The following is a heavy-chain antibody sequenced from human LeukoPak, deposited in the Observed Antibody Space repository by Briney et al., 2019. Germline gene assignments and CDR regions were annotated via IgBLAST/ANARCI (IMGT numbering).Heavy chain of an antibody. CDR1: GGTFSSYA. D-gene: IGHD6-13*01. V-gene: IGHV1-69*05. Sequence: SVEVSCKASGGTFSSYAISWVRQAPGQGLEWMGRIIPIFGTANYAQKFQGRVTITTDESTSTAYMELSSLRSEDTAVYYCARDGGAAYYYYYYMDVWGKGTTVTVSS. CDR3: ARDGGAAYYYYYYMDV. CDR2: IIPIFGTA. J-gene: IGHJ6*03.